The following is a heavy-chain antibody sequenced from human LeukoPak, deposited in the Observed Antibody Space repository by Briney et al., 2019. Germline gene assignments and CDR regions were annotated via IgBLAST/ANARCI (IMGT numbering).Heavy chain of an antibody. Sequence: SETLSLTCTVSGDTLSRYYWSWIRQPPGKGLEWIGYVYYTGNTNYNPSLKSRVTISVDTSRNQFPLKLSSVTAADTAVYYCANYTVASSGYFDYWGQGTLVTVSS. D-gene: IGHD3-22*01. V-gene: IGHV4-59*08. CDR1: GDTLSRYY. CDR2: VYYTGNT. CDR3: ANYTVASSGYFDY. J-gene: IGHJ4*02.